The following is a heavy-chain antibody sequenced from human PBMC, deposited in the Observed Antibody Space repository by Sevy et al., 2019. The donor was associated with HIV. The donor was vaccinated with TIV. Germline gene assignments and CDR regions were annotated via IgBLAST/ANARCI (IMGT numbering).Heavy chain of an antibody. CDR3: ARRDHIGDSYFDS. J-gene: IGHJ4*02. CDR2: INPNSAGT. V-gene: IGHV1-2*02. Sequence: ASVKVSCKASGYTFTGYYILWVRQAPGQGLEWMGWINPNSAGTNYAQKFQGRVTMTRDTSISPAYMELSRLRSDDTAVYYCARRDHIGDSYFDSWGQGTLVTVSS. CDR1: GYTFTGYY. D-gene: IGHD5-12*01.